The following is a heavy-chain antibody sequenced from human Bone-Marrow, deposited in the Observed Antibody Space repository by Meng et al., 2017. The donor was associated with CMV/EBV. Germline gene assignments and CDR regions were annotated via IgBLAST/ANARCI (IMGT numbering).Heavy chain of an antibody. CDR3: ARVSRSGYDGMVDY. Sequence: GGSLRLSCVASGFTFSSFGMHWVRQAPGKGLEWVAVIWLDGSNKYYADFVRGRFTISRDKSKNTLYLQMNSLRAEDMAVYYSARVSRSGYDGMVDYWGQGTLVTVSS. D-gene: IGHD5-12*01. CDR1: GFTFSSFG. CDR2: IWLDGSNK. V-gene: IGHV3-33*01. J-gene: IGHJ4*02.